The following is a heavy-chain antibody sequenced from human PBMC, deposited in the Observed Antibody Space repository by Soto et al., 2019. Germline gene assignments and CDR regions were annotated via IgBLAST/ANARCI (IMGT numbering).Heavy chain of an antibody. CDR2: IIPIFGTA. D-gene: IGHD6-25*01. CDR1: GGTFSSYA. J-gene: IGHJ3*02. CDR3: ARDAGGAAAASAFDI. V-gene: IGHV1-69*13. Sequence: SVKVSCKASGGTFSSYAISWVRQAPGQGLEWMGGIIPIFGTANYAQKFQGRVTITADESTSTAYMELSSLRSEDTAVYYCARDAGGAAAASAFDIWGQGTMVTVSS.